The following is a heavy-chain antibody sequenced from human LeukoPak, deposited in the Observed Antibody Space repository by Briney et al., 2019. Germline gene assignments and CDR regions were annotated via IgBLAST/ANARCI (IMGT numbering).Heavy chain of an antibody. CDR2: IKTDGSTT. CDR1: GFTFSSSW. J-gene: IGHJ4*02. D-gene: IGHD2-2*01. Sequence: GGSLRLSCAVSGFTFSSSWMHWVRQAPGKGLVWVSHIKTDGSTTAYADSVKGRFTISRDNAKNTLYLQMNSLRAEDTGVYYYARGNQQLPRSTPDYWGQGTLVTVSS. CDR3: ARGNQQLPRSTPDY. V-gene: IGHV3-74*01.